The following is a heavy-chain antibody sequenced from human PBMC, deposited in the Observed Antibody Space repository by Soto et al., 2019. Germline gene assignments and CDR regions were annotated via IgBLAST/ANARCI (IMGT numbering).Heavy chain of an antibody. J-gene: IGHJ3*02. Sequence: GGSLRLSCTASGFTFGDYAMSWFRQAPGKGLEWVGFIRSKAYGGTTEYAASVKGRFTTSRDDSKSIAYLQMNSLKTEDTAVYYCTRTRYYDSSGYYYRNDAFDIWGQGTMVTVSS. V-gene: IGHV3-49*03. D-gene: IGHD3-22*01. CDR1: GFTFGDYA. CDR2: IRSKAYGGTT. CDR3: TRTRYYDSSGYYYRNDAFDI.